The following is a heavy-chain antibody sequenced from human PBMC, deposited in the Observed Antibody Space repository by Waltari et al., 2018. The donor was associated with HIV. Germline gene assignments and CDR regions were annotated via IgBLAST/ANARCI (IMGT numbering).Heavy chain of an antibody. V-gene: IGHV3-21*01. CDR3: ARGGELHYYYYYMDV. Sequence: EVQLVESGGGLVKPGGSLRLSCAASGFTFNSSSLNWVRQAPGKGLEWVSSITSSSQYVYYADSVKGRFTISRDNAENSLFLQMNSLRAEDTAVYYCARGGELHYYYYYMDVWGKGTTVTVSS. D-gene: IGHD1-7*01. CDR2: ITSSSQYV. CDR1: GFTFNSSS. J-gene: IGHJ6*03.